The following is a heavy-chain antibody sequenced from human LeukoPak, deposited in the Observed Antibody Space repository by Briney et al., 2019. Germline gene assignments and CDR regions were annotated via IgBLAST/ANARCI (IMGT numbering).Heavy chain of an antibody. CDR1: GYSFASYW. Sequence: LGESRKISCRHFGYSFASYWFGWVRHIPGKGLEGIGVIYPGDSDTRYSPSFEGQVTISGDKSTSSAFLQWRSLRPSDTAMYYCARRSYEGSTSAFDIWGQGTMVIVSA. CDR3: ARRSYEGSTSAFDI. CDR2: IYPGDSDT. V-gene: IGHV5-51*01. J-gene: IGHJ3*02. D-gene: IGHD2/OR15-2a*01.